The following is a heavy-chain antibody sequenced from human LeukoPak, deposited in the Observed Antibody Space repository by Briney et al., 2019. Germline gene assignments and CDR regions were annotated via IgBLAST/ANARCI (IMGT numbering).Heavy chain of an antibody. CDR2: IYYSGST. D-gene: IGHD6-25*01. J-gene: IGHJ4*02. CDR1: GGSMSSYY. V-gene: IGHV4-59*01. Sequence: SDTLSLTCTVSGGSMSSYYWSWIRQPPGKGLEWIGYIYYSGSTNYNPSLKSRVTISVDTSKNQFSLKLSSVTAADTAVYYCARVAAQGYYFDYWGQGSLVTVSS. CDR3: ARVAAQGYYFDY.